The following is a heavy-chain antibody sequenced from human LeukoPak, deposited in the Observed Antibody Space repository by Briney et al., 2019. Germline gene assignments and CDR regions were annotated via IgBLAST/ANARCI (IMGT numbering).Heavy chain of an antibody. CDR3: AKVSYCSSTSCYRDY. CDR2: ISAGGDNT. D-gene: IGHD2-2*01. CDR1: GFTFSSYA. Sequence: GSLRLSCAASGFTFSSYAMSWVRQAPGKGLEWVSTISAGGDNTYYADSVKGRFTISRDNSENTLYLQMNSLRAEDTAVYYCAKVSYCSSTSCYRDYWGQGTLVTVSS. J-gene: IGHJ4*02. V-gene: IGHV3-23*01.